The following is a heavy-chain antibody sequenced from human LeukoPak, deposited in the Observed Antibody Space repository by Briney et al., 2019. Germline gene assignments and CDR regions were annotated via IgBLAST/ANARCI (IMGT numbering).Heavy chain of an antibody. CDR2: IYSGGST. Sequence: GGSLRLSCAASGFTVSSNYMSWVRQALGKGLEWVSVIYSGGSTYYADSVKGRFTISRDNSKNTLYLQMNSLRAEDTAVYYCASGWEPTYYFDYWGQGTLVTVSS. J-gene: IGHJ4*02. CDR1: GFTVSSNY. V-gene: IGHV3-53*01. D-gene: IGHD1-26*01. CDR3: ASGWEPTYYFDY.